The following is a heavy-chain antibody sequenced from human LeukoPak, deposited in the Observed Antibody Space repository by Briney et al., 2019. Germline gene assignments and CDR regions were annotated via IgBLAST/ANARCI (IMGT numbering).Heavy chain of an antibody. CDR3: TKDLTGYYDY. CDR1: GFTFSNFW. V-gene: IGHV3-74*01. D-gene: IGHD3-9*01. CDR2: INTDGSTT. J-gene: IGHJ4*02. Sequence: GGSLRLSCAVSGFTFSNFWMHWVHQAPGKGLVWVSRINTDGSTTTYADSVKGRFTISRDNAKNTLYLQMNSLRAEDTAIYYCTKDLTGYYDYWGQGTLVSVSS.